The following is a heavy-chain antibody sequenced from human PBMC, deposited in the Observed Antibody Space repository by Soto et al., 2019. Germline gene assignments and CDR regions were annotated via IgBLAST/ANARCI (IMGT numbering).Heavy chain of an antibody. J-gene: IGHJ4*02. CDR2: IDGVGAGT. CDR3: TTVVEY. Sequence: EVQLVQSGGGSVQPGGSLRLSCAASGFTFTNYWMHWVRQVPGKGLVWVSRIDGVGAGTSYSDSVRGRFTISRDNAENLLYLQMNSLRAEDTAVYYCTTVVEYWGQGALVTGSS. V-gene: IGHV3-74*01. CDR1: GFTFTNYW.